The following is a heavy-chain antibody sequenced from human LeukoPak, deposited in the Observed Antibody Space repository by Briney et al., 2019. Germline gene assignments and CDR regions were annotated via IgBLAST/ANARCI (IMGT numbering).Heavy chain of an antibody. D-gene: IGHD2-15*01. CDR3: ARSHPRIFGMDV. CDR1: GGSFSGYY. J-gene: IGHJ6*02. Sequence: KSSETLSLTCAVYGGSFSGYYWSWIRQPPGKGLEWIGEINHSGSTNYNPSLKSRVTISVDTSKNQFSLKLSSVTAADTAVYYCARSHPRIFGMDVWGQGTTVTVSS. V-gene: IGHV4-34*01. CDR2: INHSGST.